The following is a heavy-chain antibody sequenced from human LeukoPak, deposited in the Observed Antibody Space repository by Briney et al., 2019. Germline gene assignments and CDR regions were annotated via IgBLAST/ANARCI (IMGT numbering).Heavy chain of an antibody. J-gene: IGHJ4*02. D-gene: IGHD6-19*01. CDR1: GFSFSDEY. V-gene: IGHV3-11*03. Sequence: PGGSLRLSCAASGFSFSDEYMSWIRQAPGQGPEWISYISASGSYTNYADSVKGRFTISRDNAKNSLHLQMNGLRAEDTAVYYCGRSRGAGPGAHFDVWGQGILVTVSS. CDR2: ISASGSYT. CDR3: GRSRGAGPGAHFDV.